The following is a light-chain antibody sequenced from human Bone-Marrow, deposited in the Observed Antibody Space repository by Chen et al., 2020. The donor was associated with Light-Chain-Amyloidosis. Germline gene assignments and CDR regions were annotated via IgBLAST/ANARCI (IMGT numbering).Light chain of an antibody. J-gene: IGKJ3*01. CDR1: QSVLYSSNNKNY. CDR3: QQYYSTIFT. Sequence: DIVMTQSPDSLAVSLGDRSTINCKSSQSVLYSSNNKNYLAWYQQKPGQPPKLLIYWASTRETGVPDRFSGSGSGTDFTLTISSLQAEDVAVYCCQQYYSTIFTFGPGTKVDIK. V-gene: IGKV4-1*01. CDR2: WAS.